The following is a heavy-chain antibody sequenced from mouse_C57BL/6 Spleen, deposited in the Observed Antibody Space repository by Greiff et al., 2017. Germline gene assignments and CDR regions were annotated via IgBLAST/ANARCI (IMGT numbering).Heavy chain of an antibody. V-gene: IGHV1-54*01. Sequence: VQLQQSGAELVRPGTSVKVSCKASGYAFTNYLIAWVKQRPGQGLEWIGVINPGSGGTNYNEKFKGKATLTADKSSSTAYMQLISLTSEDSAVYFCARRNYGSSSYWYFDVWGTGTTVTVSS. CDR2: INPGSGGT. CDR3: ARRNYGSSSYWYFDV. D-gene: IGHD1-1*01. J-gene: IGHJ1*03. CDR1: GYAFTNYL.